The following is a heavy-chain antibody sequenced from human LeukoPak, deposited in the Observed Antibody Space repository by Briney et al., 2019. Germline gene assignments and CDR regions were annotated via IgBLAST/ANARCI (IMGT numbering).Heavy chain of an antibody. CDR1: GFAFSGYA. CDR2: IISSSLDI. D-gene: IGHD2-2*01. Sequence: PGGSLRLSCNASGFAFSGYAMSWVRQAPGKGLEWVSSIISSSLDIDYADSVKGRFTISRDNAKNSLYLQMNSLRAEDTAVYYCAREGRIVVVPAAPFDYWGQGTLVTVSS. CDR3: AREGRIVVVPAAPFDY. J-gene: IGHJ4*02. V-gene: IGHV3-21*01.